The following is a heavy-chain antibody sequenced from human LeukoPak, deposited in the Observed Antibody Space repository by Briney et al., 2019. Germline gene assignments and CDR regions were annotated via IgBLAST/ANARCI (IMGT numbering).Heavy chain of an antibody. V-gene: IGHV3-48*01. D-gene: IGHD2-2*01. CDR2: ISSSSSTI. J-gene: IGHJ4*02. CDR3: ASDYCSSTSCFANPGDGPSHRPDY. Sequence: PGGSLRLSCAASGFTFSSYSMNWVRQAPGKGLEWVSYISSSSSTIYYADSVKGRFTISRDNAKNSLYLQMNSLRAEDTAVYYCASDYCSSTSCFANPGDGPSHRPDYWGQGTLVTVSS. CDR1: GFTFSSYS.